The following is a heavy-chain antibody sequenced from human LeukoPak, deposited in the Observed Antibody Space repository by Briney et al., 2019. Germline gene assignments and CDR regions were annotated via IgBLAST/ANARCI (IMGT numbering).Heavy chain of an antibody. CDR2: INSDGSDT. J-gene: IGHJ4*02. D-gene: IGHD2-21*02. CDR1: GFTFSSHC. CDR3: AKGDGDFDYNFFDH. Sequence: GGSLRLSCAASGFTFSSHCMHWVRQAPGKGPVWVSRINSDGSDTNYADSVKGRFTISRDNAKETLYLQMNRLRAEDTALYYCAKGDGDFDYNFFDHWGQGTLVTVSS. V-gene: IGHV3-74*01.